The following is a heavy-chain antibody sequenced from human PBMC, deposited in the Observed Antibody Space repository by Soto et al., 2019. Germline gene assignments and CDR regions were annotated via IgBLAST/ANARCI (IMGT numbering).Heavy chain of an antibody. CDR3: AYRRPTHLAFDS. CDR2: IDWGDNK. CDR1: GFPLSTSGVA. V-gene: IGHV2-5*02. Sequence: QITLKESGPTLVKPTQTLTLTCTFSGFPLSTSGVAVGWVRQPPGKALEWLALIDWGDNKRYRSSLQSRLTITKDTSKNQVVLTMTNMDPVDTGTYYCAYRRPTHLAFDSWGQGTLVSVSS. J-gene: IGHJ4*02.